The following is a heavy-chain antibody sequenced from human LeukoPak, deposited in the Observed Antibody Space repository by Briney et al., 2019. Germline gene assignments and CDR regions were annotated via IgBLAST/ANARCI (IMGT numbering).Heavy chain of an antibody. CDR1: GFTFSSYA. Sequence: GGSLRLSCAASGFTFSSYAMSWVRQAPGKGLEWVSAISGSGGSTYYADSVKGRFTISRDNSKNTLYLQMNSLGAEDTAVYYCAKDPTDIVLMAYYFDYWGQGTLVTVSS. D-gene: IGHD2-8*01. CDR2: ISGSGGST. J-gene: IGHJ4*02. V-gene: IGHV3-23*01. CDR3: AKDPTDIVLMAYYFDY.